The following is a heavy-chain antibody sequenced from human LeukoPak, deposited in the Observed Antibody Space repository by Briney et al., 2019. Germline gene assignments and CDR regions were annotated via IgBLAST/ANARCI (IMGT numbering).Heavy chain of an antibody. Sequence: PGGSLRLSCAASGLRFSDSWMNWVRQAPGKGLEWVSSISSGSTYIYYADSVKGRFTISRDNAKNSLYLQMNSLRAEDTAVYYCARAVAGLFFDYWGQGTLVTVSS. V-gene: IGHV3-21*01. CDR1: GLRFSDSW. CDR3: ARAVAGLFFDY. CDR2: ISSGSTYI. D-gene: IGHD6-19*01. J-gene: IGHJ4*02.